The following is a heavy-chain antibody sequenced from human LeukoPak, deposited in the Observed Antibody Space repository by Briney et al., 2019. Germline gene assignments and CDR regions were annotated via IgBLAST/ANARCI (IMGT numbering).Heavy chain of an antibody. Sequence: GRSLRLSCAASGFTFSSYAMHWVRQAPGKGLEWVANIKQDGSEKYYVDSVKGRFTISRDNAKNSLYLQMNSLRAEDTAVYYCARIGYDILTGYYTPRGAFDIWGQGTMVTVSS. CDR3: ARIGYDILTGYYTPRGAFDI. CDR1: GFTFSSYA. J-gene: IGHJ3*02. CDR2: IKQDGSEK. D-gene: IGHD3-9*01. V-gene: IGHV3-7*01.